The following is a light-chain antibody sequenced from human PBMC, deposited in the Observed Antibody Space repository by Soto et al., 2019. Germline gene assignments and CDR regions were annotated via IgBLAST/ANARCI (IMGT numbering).Light chain of an antibody. CDR3: GSYTSSRTIEMV. V-gene: IGLV2-14*03. J-gene: IGLJ3*02. CDR1: STYVGVYYY. CDR2: DVT. Sequence: QSALTQPASVSGSPGQSITISCTGTSTYVGVYYYLSWFQQHPGKAPQLMIYDVTKRPSGVSNRFSGSMSGNTASLTISGLQAEDEDDYYYGSYTSSRTIEMVFGGGTKVTVL.